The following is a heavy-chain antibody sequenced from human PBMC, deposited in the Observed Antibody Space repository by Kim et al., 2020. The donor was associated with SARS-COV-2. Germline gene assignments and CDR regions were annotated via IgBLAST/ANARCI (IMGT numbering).Heavy chain of an antibody. V-gene: IGHV1-3*01. Sequence: ASVKVSCKASGYTFTSYAMHWVRQAPGQRLEWMGWINAGNGNTKYSQKFQGRVTITRDTSASTAYMELSSLRSEDTAVYYCARSGPGTTSPIYGMDVWGQGTTVTVSS. J-gene: IGHJ6*02. CDR3: ARSGPGTTSPIYGMDV. D-gene: IGHD1-7*01. CDR2: INAGNGNT. CDR1: GYTFTSYA.